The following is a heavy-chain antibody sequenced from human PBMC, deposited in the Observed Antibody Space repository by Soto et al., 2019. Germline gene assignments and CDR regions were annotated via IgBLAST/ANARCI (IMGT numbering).Heavy chain of an antibody. CDR1: GGSFSDYY. V-gene: IGHV4-34*01. CDR2: IHHSGST. J-gene: IGHJ5*02. CDR3: ARHPSDFWFDP. Sequence: SETLSLTCAVYGGSFSDYYWTWIRQPPGKGLEWIGEIHHSGSTYYNPSLKSRVTISVDTSKNQFSLKLSSVTAADTAVYYCARHPSDFWFDPWGQGTLVTVSS. D-gene: IGHD2-21*02.